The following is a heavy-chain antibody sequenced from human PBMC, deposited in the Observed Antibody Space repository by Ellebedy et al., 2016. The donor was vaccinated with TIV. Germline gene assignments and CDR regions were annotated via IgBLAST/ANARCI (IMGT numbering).Heavy chain of an antibody. D-gene: IGHD4-17*01. CDR2: IKEDGSEK. Sequence: GESLKISCAASGFTLSNYWITWVRQAPGKGLEWVANIKEDGSEKNYVDSVKGRLTISRDIAKNSLYLEMNSLRAEDTAVYYCVREDYVPCAFDIWGLGTMVTVSS. CDR3: VREDYVPCAFDI. CDR1: GFTLSNYW. V-gene: IGHV3-7*01. J-gene: IGHJ3*02.